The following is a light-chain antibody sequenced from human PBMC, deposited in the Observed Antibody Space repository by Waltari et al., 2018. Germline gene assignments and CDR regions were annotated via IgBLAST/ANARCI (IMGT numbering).Light chain of an antibody. J-gene: IGKJ1*01. Sequence: DIQMTQSPSTLSASVGERVTITCRASQSVSTWLAWYQQKPGKAPTLLVYRASSYQHGVPSRFSASGSGAEFTLSINGLQPDDFATYYCQQYFTFPWTFGRGTKVEI. V-gene: IGKV1-5*03. CDR2: RAS. CDR3: QQYFTFPWT. CDR1: QSVSTW.